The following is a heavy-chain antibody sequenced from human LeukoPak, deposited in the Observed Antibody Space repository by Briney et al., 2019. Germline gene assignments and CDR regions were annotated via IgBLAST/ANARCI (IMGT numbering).Heavy chain of an antibody. Sequence: GGSLRLSCAASGFTFSSYAMSWVRQAPGKGLEWVSAISGSGGSTYYADSVKGRFTISRDNSKNTLYLQMNSLRAEDTAVYYCAKDPITMIVVEEPDAFDIWGQGTMVTVSS. J-gene: IGHJ3*02. CDR1: GFTFSSYA. CDR2: ISGSGGST. CDR3: AKDPITMIVVEEPDAFDI. D-gene: IGHD3-22*01. V-gene: IGHV3-23*01.